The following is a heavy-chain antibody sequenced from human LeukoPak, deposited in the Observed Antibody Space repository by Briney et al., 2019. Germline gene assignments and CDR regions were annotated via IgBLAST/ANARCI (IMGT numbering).Heavy chain of an antibody. Sequence: PGGSLRLSCSASGFTDSEFTFSNYTMNWVRQAPGKGLEWVSSITSASSYIHYADSVKGRFTISRDNAQNSLYLQMNSLRVEDTAVYSCVTFDYGDSKWGQGTLVTVSS. CDR1: GFTDSEFTFSNYT. J-gene: IGHJ4*02. D-gene: IGHD4-17*01. V-gene: IGHV3-21*01. CDR3: VTFDYGDSK. CDR2: ITSASSYI.